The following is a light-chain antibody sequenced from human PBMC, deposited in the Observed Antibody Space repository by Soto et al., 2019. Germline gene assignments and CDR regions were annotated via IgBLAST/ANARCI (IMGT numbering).Light chain of an antibody. J-gene: IGKJ5*01. Sequence: IGLTQSPGTLSLSPGESATLSCRASQSIFSSYLAWYQQKPGQAPRLLIYGASSRATGIPDRFSGDGSGTDFTLTISRLEPEDFAVYYCQQYGSSITFGQGTRLEIK. CDR3: QQYGSSIT. V-gene: IGKV3-20*01. CDR1: QSIFSSY. CDR2: GAS.